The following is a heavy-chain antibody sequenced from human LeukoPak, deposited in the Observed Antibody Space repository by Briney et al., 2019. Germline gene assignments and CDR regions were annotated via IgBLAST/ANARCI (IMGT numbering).Heavy chain of an antibody. D-gene: IGHD1-26*01. CDR3: ARVPTYSGSYSFDY. CDR2: IYYSGST. CDR1: GGSISSSSYY. V-gene: IGHV4-39*01. J-gene: IGHJ4*02. Sequence: SETLSLTCTVSGGSISSSSYYWGWIRQPPGKGLEWIGSIYYSGSTYYNPSLKSRVTISVDTSKNQFSLKPSSVTAADTAVYYCARVPTYSGSYSFDYWGQGTLVTVSS.